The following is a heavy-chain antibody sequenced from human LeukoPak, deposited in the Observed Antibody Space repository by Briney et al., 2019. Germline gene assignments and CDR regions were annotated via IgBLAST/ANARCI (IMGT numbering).Heavy chain of an antibody. Sequence: SETLSLTCAVYGGSFSEYCSSWVRQSPGKGLEWIGEVHPSGSTHYNPSLKSRLSISLDTSKNQLSLGLTSVTAADTAVYYCAGVDTVMDDSYYIDFWGQGTLVIVAS. CDR2: VHPSGST. CDR1: GGSFSEYC. J-gene: IGHJ4*02. D-gene: IGHD5-18*01. CDR3: AGVDTVMDDSYYIDF. V-gene: IGHV4-34*01.